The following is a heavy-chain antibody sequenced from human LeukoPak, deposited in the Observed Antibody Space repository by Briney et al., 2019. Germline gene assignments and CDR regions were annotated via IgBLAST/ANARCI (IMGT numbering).Heavy chain of an antibody. D-gene: IGHD6-19*01. Sequence: SETLSLTCTVSGGSISPYYWSWIRQSPGKGLEWIGCIHYSGSTIYNPSLKSQVSISVDTSKNQFSLKLSSATAADTAVYYCAGPTSSGWHGDFDYWGQGTLVTVSS. J-gene: IGHJ4*02. CDR2: IHYSGST. V-gene: IGHV4-59*08. CDR3: AGPTSSGWHGDFDY. CDR1: GGSISPYY.